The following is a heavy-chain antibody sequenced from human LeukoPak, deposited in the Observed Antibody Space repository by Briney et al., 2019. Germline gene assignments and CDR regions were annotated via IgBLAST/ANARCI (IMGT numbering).Heavy chain of an antibody. V-gene: IGHV3-7*02. J-gene: IGHJ4*02. D-gene: IGHD2-15*01. Sequence: GGSLRLSCAASGFTFSTYWMSWVRQAPGKGLEWVASIKQDGSEKYYVDSVKGRFTSSRDNAKNSLFLQMNSLRAEDTAVYYCARGHCSGGSCPDYWGQGTLVTVSS. CDR1: GFTFSTYW. CDR3: ARGHCSGGSCPDY. CDR2: IKQDGSEK.